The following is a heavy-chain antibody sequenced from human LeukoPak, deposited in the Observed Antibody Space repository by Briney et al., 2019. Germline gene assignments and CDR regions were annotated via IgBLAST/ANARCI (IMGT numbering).Heavy chain of an antibody. Sequence: GGSLRLSCAASGFTFSGFSLHWVRQAAGKGLEWVGRIRNKANNYATTYAASVRGRFTISRDDSKNTAYLQMNSLKTEDTALYYCATSSNAYNDHWGQGTLVTVSS. CDR2: IRNKANNYAT. CDR1: GFTFSGFS. V-gene: IGHV3-73*01. D-gene: IGHD5-24*01. J-gene: IGHJ4*02. CDR3: ATSSNAYNDH.